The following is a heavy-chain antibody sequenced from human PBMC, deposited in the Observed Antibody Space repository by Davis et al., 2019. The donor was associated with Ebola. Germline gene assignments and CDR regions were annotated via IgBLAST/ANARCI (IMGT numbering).Heavy chain of an antibody. J-gene: IGHJ4*02. D-gene: IGHD6-19*01. CDR3: TSTHSTTSAGTRDY. V-gene: IGHV3-49*04. CDR2: IRRKAYGGTT. Sequence: GGSLRLSCTASGFTFGDYAMSWVRQAPGKGLEWVGFIRRKAYGGTTEYAASVKGRFTISRDDSKNTAYLQMNSLKTEDTAVYYCTSTHSTTSAGTRDYWGQGTLVTVSS. CDR1: GFTFGDYA.